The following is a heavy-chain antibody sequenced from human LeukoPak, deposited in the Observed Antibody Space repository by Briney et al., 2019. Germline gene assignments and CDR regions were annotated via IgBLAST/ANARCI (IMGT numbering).Heavy chain of an antibody. CDR3: ARGRRLVYGASLGHYFDL. CDR1: DGSFSGFY. V-gene: IGHV4-34*01. CDR2: VNHSGIT. J-gene: IGHJ2*01. D-gene: IGHD4-17*01. Sequence: PSETLSLTCAVYDGSFSGFYWTWIRQPPGKGLEWIGEVNHSGITNYNPSLKSRVTISVDTSKNQFSLKLRSVTAADTAVYYCARGRRLVYGASLGHYFDLWGRGTLVTVSS.